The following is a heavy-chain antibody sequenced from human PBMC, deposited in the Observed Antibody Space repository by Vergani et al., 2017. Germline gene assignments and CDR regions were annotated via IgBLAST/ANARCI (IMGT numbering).Heavy chain of an antibody. V-gene: IGHV3-23*01. J-gene: IGHJ4*02. Sequence: EVQLLESGGGLVQPGGSLRLSCEASGFSFPGYAMSWVRQAPGKGLEWVSSVSGSSATPYYADSVKGRFIISRDNSKNTLHLQMNSLRAVDTAVYYCTXGSRGYTGYFFDYWGQGTLATVSS. D-gene: IGHD5-12*01. CDR2: VSGSSATP. CDR1: GFSFPGYA. CDR3: TXGSRGYTGYFFDY.